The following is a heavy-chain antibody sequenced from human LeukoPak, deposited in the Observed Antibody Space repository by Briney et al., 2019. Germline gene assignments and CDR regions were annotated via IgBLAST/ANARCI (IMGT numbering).Heavy chain of an antibody. CDR2: IYHSGGT. Sequence: SETLSLTCAVSGGSISSGGYSWNWIRQPPGKGLEYIGYIYHSGGTYYNPSLKSRVAISVDRSKNQFSLKLSSVTAADTAVHYCARFHVDTALVDQYYFDYWGQGTLVTVPS. V-gene: IGHV4-30-2*01. CDR3: ARFHVDTALVDQYYFDY. J-gene: IGHJ4*02. D-gene: IGHD5-18*01. CDR1: GGSISSGGYS.